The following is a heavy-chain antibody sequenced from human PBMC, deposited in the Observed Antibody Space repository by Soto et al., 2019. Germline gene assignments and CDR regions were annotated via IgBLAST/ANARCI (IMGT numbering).Heavy chain of an antibody. V-gene: IGHV4-30-4*01. Sequence: QVQLQESGPGLVKPSQTLSLTCTVSGGSISSGDCYWSWIRQPRGKGVEWIGYIYYSWSNYYNPSLMSRVTISVDTSKNQFSLKLSSLAAPDTAVYYCAGDVVAASVDSFDIWGQGTMVTVSS. CDR3: AGDVVAASVDSFDI. J-gene: IGHJ3*02. D-gene: IGHD6-6*01. CDR2: IYYSWSN. CDR1: GGSISSGDCY.